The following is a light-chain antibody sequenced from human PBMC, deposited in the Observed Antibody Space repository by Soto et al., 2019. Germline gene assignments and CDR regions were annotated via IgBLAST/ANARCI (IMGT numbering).Light chain of an antibody. V-gene: IGKV3-20*01. CDR3: QQYGDSVFT. J-gene: IGKJ3*01. Sequence: EIVLTQSPGTLSLSPGVRATLSCRASQSLTSNYLAWYQQKPGQAPRLLISGTSNRATGIPDRFSGSGSGTDFTLTISRLEPDDFAVYYCQQYGDSVFTFGPGTTVDIK. CDR2: GTS. CDR1: QSLTSNY.